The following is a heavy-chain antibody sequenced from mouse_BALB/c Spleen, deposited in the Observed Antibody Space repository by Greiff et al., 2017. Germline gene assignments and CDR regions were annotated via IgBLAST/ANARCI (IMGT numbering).Heavy chain of an antibody. V-gene: IGHV5-6-3*01. D-gene: IGHD1-1*01. CDR3: ARATVVARYFDV. J-gene: IGHJ1*01. CDR2: INSNGGST. CDR1: GFTFSSYG. Sequence: VKLVESGGGLVQPGGSLKLSCAASGFTFSSYGMSWVRQTPDKRLELVATINSNGGSTYYPDSVKGRFTISRDNAKNTLYLQMSSLKSEDTAMYYCARATVVARYFDVWGAGTTVTVSS.